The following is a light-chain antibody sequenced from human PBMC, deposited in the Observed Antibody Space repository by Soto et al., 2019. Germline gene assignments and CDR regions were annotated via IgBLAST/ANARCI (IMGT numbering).Light chain of an antibody. CDR1: QGIIDY. CDR2: AAS. J-gene: IGKJ1*01. CDR3: QKYNRAPRT. Sequence: DIQMTQSPSSLAASVGDRVTITCRASQGIIDYLAWYQQKPGKAPKLLIYAASTLQSGVPSRFSGSGAGTDFTLTISSLQPEDVATYYWQKYNRAPRTFGQGTKVEI. V-gene: IGKV1-27*01.